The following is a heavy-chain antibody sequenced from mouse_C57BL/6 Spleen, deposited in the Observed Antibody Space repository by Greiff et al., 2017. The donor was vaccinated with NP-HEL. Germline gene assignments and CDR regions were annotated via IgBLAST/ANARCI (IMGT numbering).Heavy chain of an antibody. CDR2: ISYDGSN. D-gene: IGHD2-2*01. Sequence: EVHLVESGPGLVKPSQSLSLTCSVTGYSITSGYYWNWIRQFPGNKLEWMGYISYDGSNNYNPSLKNRISITRDTSKNQFFLKLNSVTTEDTATYYCAREGWLRQSTSYFDYWGQGTTLTVSS. J-gene: IGHJ2*01. CDR1: GYSITSGYY. V-gene: IGHV3-6*01. CDR3: AREGWLRQSTSYFDY.